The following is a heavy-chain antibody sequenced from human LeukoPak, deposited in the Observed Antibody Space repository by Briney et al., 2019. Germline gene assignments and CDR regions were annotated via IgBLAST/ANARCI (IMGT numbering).Heavy chain of an antibody. CDR2: ISGYNGNT. J-gene: IGHJ4*02. V-gene: IGHV1-18*01. CDR3: AREALGAPGTREFDF. Sequence: ASVKVSCKASGYTFTRYGISWVRQAPGQGLEWTGWISGYNGNTKYAQKVQGRVTMTTDTSTSTAFMELRSLRSDDTAVYYCAREALGAPGTREFDFWGQGTLVTVSS. D-gene: IGHD6-13*01. CDR1: GYTFTRYG.